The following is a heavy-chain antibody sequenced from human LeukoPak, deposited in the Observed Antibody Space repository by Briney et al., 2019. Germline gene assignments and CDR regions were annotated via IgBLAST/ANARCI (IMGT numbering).Heavy chain of an antibody. CDR3: AKDSGSGWTFDY. Sequence: GGSLRLSCAASGFTVSSNYMSWVRQAPGKGLEWVAVISYDGSNKYYADSVKGRFTISRDNAKNSLYLQMNSLRAEDTAVYYCAKDSGSGWTFDYWGQGTLVTVSS. D-gene: IGHD6-19*01. CDR2: ISYDGSNK. J-gene: IGHJ4*02. V-gene: IGHV3-30*18. CDR1: GFTVSSNY.